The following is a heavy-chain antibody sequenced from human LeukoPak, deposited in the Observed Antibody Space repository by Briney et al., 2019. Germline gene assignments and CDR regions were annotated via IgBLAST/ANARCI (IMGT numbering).Heavy chain of an antibody. D-gene: IGHD6-19*01. J-gene: IGHJ4*02. CDR1: GASLTTHY. CDR2: VSKTGNT. CDR3: VQTTGWPGFDY. V-gene: IGHV4-59*08. Sequence: PSETLSLTCTVSGASLTTHYWAWIRQPPGKGLEWIGFVSKTGNTNYNASLKSRVTISADTSKNTFSLKLSSLTAADTAVYYCVQTTGWPGFDYWGQGILVTVSS.